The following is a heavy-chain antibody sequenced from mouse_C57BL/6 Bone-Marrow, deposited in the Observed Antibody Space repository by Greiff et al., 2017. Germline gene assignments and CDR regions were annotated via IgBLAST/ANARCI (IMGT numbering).Heavy chain of an antibody. CDR1: GFSLTSYS. D-gene: IGHD2-4*01. Sequence: VQLQQSGPGLVQPSQSLSITCTVSGFSLTSYSVHWVRQSPGKGLEWLGVIRSGGSTDYNAAFISRLSISKDNSTSQVFFKMNSLQADATAIYYCARNGYDYDTSYWYFDVWGTGTTVTVSS. V-gene: IGHV2-2*01. J-gene: IGHJ1*03. CDR2: IRSGGST. CDR3: ARNGYDYDTSYWYFDV.